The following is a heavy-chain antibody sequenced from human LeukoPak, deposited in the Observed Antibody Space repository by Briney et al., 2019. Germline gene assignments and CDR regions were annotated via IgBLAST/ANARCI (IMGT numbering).Heavy chain of an antibody. J-gene: IGHJ6*02. V-gene: IGHV3-23*01. Sequence: AGGSLRLSCAASGFTFSSYAMHWVRQAPGKGLEWVSTVSGSGGTTHYAESVKGRFTISRDNSKSTLYLQMNSLRAEDTALYYCATSAGWYNYFVMAVWGQGTTVTVSS. CDR2: VSGSGGTT. CDR3: ATSAGWYNYFVMAV. D-gene: IGHD2-15*01. CDR1: GFTFSSYA.